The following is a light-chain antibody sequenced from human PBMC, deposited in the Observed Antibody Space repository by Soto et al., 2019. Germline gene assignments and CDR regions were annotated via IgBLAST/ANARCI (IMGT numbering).Light chain of an antibody. J-gene: IGLJ1*01. V-gene: IGLV2-18*02. CDR1: SSDVGSYNR. CDR3: TSYTKSNTVV. CDR2: EVN. Sequence: QSALTQPPSVSGSPGQSVTISCTGTSSDVGSYNRLSWYQQPPGTAPKLIMYEVNTRPSGVPDRFSGSKSGSTASLTISGLQAEDEADYYCTSYTKSNTVVFGTGTKLTVL.